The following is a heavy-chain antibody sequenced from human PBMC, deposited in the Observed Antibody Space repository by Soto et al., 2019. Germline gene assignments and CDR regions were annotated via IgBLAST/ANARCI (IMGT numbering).Heavy chain of an antibody. CDR2: ISYDGSNK. D-gene: IGHD3-22*01. CDR1: GFTFSSYC. J-gene: IGHJ4*02. CDR3: AKDDSSGYYPIWIDY. Sequence: PGGSLRLSCSASGFTFSSYCMHWVRQAPGKGLEWVAVISYDGSNKYYADSVKGRFTISRDNSKNTLYLQMNSLRAEDTAVYYCAKDDSSGYYPIWIDYWGQGTLVTVSS. V-gene: IGHV3-30*18.